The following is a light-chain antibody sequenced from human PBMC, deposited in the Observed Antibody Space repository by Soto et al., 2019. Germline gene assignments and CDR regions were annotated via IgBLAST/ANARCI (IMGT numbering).Light chain of an antibody. CDR3: QQYGSSTYT. Sequence: EIVLTQSPGTVSLSPGERATLSCRASQSVSRSYLAWYQLKPGQAPRLLIYGASSRATGIPDRFSGSGSGTDFTLTISGLEPEDFAVYYCQQYGSSTYTFGQGTKVDIK. CDR2: GAS. V-gene: IGKV3-20*01. CDR1: QSVSRSY. J-gene: IGKJ2*01.